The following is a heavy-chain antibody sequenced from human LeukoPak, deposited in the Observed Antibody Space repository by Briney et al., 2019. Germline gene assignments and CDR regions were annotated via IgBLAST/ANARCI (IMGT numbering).Heavy chain of an antibody. CDR2: IHDSGYT. J-gene: IGHJ5*02. CDR1: GDSISSGGFY. V-gene: IGHV4-61*08. D-gene: IGHD6-19*01. Sequence: SETLSLTCTVSGDSISSGGFYWTWIRQRPGKGLECIGYIHDSGYTNYNPSLKSRVTMSVDTSKNQFSLKLSSVTAADTAVYYCARSGGSGWYISSWFDPWGQGTLVTVSS. CDR3: ARSGGSGWYISSWFDP.